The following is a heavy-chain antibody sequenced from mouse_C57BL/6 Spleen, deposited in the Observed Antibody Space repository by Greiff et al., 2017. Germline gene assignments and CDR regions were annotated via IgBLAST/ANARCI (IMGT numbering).Heavy chain of an antibody. D-gene: IGHD1-1*01. V-gene: IGHV1-55*01. CDR3: ARSYYYGLAWFAY. CDR1: GYTFTSYW. Sequence: QVQLQQPGAELVKPGASVKMSCKASGYTFTSYWITWVKQRPGQGLEWIGDIYPGSGSTNYNEKFKSKATLTVDTSSSTAYMQRSSLTSEDSAVYYCARSYYYGLAWFAYWGQGTLVTVSA. CDR2: IYPGSGST. J-gene: IGHJ3*01.